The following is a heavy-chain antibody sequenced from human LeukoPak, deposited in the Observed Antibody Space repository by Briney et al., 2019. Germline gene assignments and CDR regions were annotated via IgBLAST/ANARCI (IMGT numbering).Heavy chain of an antibody. CDR2: ISASGNT. CDR1: GGSMTTDS. CDR3: ARAPVQDLSFVGWFGS. Sequence: PSETLSLTCTVSGGSMTTDSWNWIRLPAGKGLEWIGRISASGNTNYNPSLFTRVTMSIDTSENQFSLKLNSVTAADTAVYFCARAPVQDLSFVGWFGSWGQGTLVIVSS. D-gene: IGHD1-26*01. V-gene: IGHV4-4*07. J-gene: IGHJ5*01.